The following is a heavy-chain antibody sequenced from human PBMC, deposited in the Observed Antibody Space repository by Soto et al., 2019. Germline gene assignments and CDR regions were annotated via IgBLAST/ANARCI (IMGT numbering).Heavy chain of an antibody. CDR2: IYYSGST. V-gene: IGHV4-39*07. D-gene: IGHD1-26*01. Sequence: SETLSLTCTVSGGSISSSSYYWGWIRQPPGKGLEWIGSIYYSGSTYYNPSLKSRVTISVDTSKNQFSLKLSSVTAADTAVYYCARGVTSGSFPPFDLWGQGTLVTVSS. J-gene: IGHJ4*02. CDR1: GGSISSSSYY. CDR3: ARGVTSGSFPPFDL.